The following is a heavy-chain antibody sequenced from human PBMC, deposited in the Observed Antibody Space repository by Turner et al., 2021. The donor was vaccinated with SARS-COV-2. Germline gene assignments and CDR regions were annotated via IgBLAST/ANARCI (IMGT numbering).Heavy chain of an antibody. CDR3: ARGGAGYYYHYMDV. J-gene: IGHJ6*03. CDR2: IYTSGST. Sequence: QVQLQESGPGLVKPSQTLSLTCTVSGGSITSGSYYWSWIRQPAGKGLEWIGRIYTSGSTNYNPSLKSRVTISVDTSKNQFSLKLSSVTAADTAVYYCARGGAGYYYHYMDVWGKGTTVTVSS. CDR1: GGSITSGSYY. D-gene: IGHD1-26*01. V-gene: IGHV4-61*02.